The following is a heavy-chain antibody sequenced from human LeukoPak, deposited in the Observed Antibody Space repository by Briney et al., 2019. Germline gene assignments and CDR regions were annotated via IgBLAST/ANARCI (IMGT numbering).Heavy chain of an antibody. CDR1: GITFSSYG. J-gene: IGHJ6*02. CDR3: ARDPTYYDFWSGYYSNPHYYGMDV. CDR2: IWYDGSNK. V-gene: IGHV3-33*01. D-gene: IGHD3-3*01. Sequence: PGGSLRLSCAASGITFSSYGMHWVRQAPGKGLEWVAVIWYDGSNKYYADSVKGRFTISRDNSKNTLYLQMNSLRAEDTGVYYCARDPTYYDFWSGYYSNPHYYGMDVWGQGTTVTVSS.